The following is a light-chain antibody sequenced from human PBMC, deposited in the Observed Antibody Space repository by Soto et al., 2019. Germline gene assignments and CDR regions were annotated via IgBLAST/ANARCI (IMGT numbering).Light chain of an antibody. J-gene: IGLJ1*01. CDR3: SLYTISTTDV. CDR1: SSDVGSYNR. V-gene: IGLV2-18*01. CDR2: EVS. Sequence: QSALTQPPSVSGSPGQSVTISCTGTSSDVGSYNRISWYQQPPGTAPKLIIYEVSNRPSGVPDRFSGSKSGNTASLTISGLQAEDEADYYCSLYTISTTDVFGTGTKVTVL.